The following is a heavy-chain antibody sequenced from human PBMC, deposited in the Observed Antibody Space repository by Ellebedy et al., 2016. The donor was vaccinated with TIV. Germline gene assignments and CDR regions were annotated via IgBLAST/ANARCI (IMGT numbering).Heavy chain of an antibody. J-gene: IGHJ4*02. CDR1: GFTFSGFA. CDR2: IYSGGST. D-gene: IGHD3-9*01. Sequence: GGSLRLSCVTSGFTFSGFAMSWFRQAPGKGLEWVSVIYSGGSTYYADSVKGRFTISRHNSKNTLYLQMNSLRAEDTAVYYCARGKDLNPIFPDYWGQGTLVTVSS. V-gene: IGHV3-53*04. CDR3: ARGKDLNPIFPDY.